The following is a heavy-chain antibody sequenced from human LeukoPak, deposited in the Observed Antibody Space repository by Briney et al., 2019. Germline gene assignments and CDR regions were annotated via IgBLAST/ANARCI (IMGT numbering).Heavy chain of an antibody. Sequence: GESLQISCQGSGYSFTSYWIGWVRQMPGKGLEWMGTIYPGDSDTRYSPSFQGQVTISADKSISTAYLQWSSLKASDTAIYYCARPIAPAVFGAMDVWGQGTTVTVSS. CDR3: ARPIAPAVFGAMDV. J-gene: IGHJ6*02. CDR1: GYSFTSYW. V-gene: IGHV5-51*01. CDR2: IYPGDSDT. D-gene: IGHD6-13*01.